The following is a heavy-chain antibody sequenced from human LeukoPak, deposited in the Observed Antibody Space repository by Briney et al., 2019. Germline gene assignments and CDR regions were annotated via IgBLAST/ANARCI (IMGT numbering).Heavy chain of an antibody. CDR2: INPNSGGT. V-gene: IGHV1-2*02. J-gene: IGHJ3*02. CDR1: GYTFTYYY. D-gene: IGHD5-12*01. Sequence: GASVTVSCTSSGYTFTYYYMHWVRQAPGQGLEWMGWINPNSGGTNYAQKFQGSVTMTRDTSISTAYMEISRLRSDDTAVYYCARKSGYSGYDSDAFDIWGQGTMVTVSS. CDR3: ARKSGYSGYDSDAFDI.